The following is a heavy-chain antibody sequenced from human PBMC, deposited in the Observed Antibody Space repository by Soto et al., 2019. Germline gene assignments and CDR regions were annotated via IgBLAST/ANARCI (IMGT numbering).Heavy chain of an antibody. Sequence: EVQLVETGGGLIQPGGSLSLSCAASGFTVSSNYMSWVRQAPGKGLEWVSVIYSGGSAYYADSVKGRFTISRDNSKNTLYLQMNSLRAEDTAVYYCARGHYDFWSGQGENWGQGTLVTVSS. CDR3: ARGHYDFWSGQGEN. CDR1: GFTVSSNY. D-gene: IGHD3-3*01. J-gene: IGHJ4*02. CDR2: IYSGGSA. V-gene: IGHV3-53*02.